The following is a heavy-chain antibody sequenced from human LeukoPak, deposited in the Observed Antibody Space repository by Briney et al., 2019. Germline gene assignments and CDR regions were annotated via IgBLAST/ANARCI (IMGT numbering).Heavy chain of an antibody. Sequence: ASVKVSCKASGYTFTSYYMHWVRQAPGQGLEWMGIINPSGGSTSYAQKFQGRVTMTRDTSISTAYMELSRLRSDDTAVYYCAGPLLLWFGELSDGMDVWGQGTTVTVSS. CDR3: AGPLLLWFGELSDGMDV. CDR2: INPSGGST. J-gene: IGHJ6*02. CDR1: GYTFTSYY. D-gene: IGHD3-10*01. V-gene: IGHV1-46*01.